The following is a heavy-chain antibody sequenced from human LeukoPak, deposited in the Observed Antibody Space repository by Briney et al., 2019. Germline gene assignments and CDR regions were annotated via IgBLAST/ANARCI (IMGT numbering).Heavy chain of an antibody. CDR1: GFSFGTYA. D-gene: IGHD6-19*01. V-gene: IGHV3-48*02. Sequence: GGSLRLSCAASGFSFGTYAMSWVRQAPGKGLEWLSHITSGSVTTHYADSVKGRFTVSRDNPKNSLYLQMNSLRDEDTAVYYCATDGQSSGWYGFDYWGQGTLVTVSS. CDR3: ATDGQSSGWYGFDY. J-gene: IGHJ4*02. CDR2: ITSGSVTT.